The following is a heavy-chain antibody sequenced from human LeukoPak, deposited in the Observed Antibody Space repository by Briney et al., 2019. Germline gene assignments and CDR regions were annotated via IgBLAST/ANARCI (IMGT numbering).Heavy chain of an antibody. Sequence: QSGGSLRLSCAASGFTCSSYWMSWVRQAPGKGLEWVANIKTDGSQIYYVDSVKGRFTISRDNAKNSLYLQMNSLRAEDTAVYYCARDFYDSSGYYYDYWGQGTLVTVSS. CDR3: ARDFYDSSGYYYDY. CDR1: GFTCSSYW. J-gene: IGHJ4*02. V-gene: IGHV3-7*01. CDR2: IKTDGSQI. D-gene: IGHD3-22*01.